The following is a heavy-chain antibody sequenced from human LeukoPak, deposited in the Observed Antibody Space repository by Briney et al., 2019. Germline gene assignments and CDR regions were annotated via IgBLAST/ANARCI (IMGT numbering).Heavy chain of an antibody. CDR1: GVSINSDAYF. D-gene: IGHD3-3*02. CDR2: IYHSGNT. J-gene: IGHJ6*03. V-gene: IGHV4-30-2*01. Sequence: SETLSLTCTVSGVSINSDAYFWSWIRQPPGKGLEWIGYIYHSGNTYYNPSLKSRVTMSVDTSKNQFSLKLSSVTAADTAVYYCARSIFSPYYMDVWGKGTTVTVSS. CDR3: ARSIFSPYYMDV.